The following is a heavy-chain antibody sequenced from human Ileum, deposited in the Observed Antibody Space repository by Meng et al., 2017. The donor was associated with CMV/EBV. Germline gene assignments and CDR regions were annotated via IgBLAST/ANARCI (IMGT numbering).Heavy chain of an antibody. CDR2: IIPLFGKP. CDR1: GGTFSNYA. Sequence: SVKVSCKASGGTFSNYAISWLRQAPGQGLEWMGGIIPLFGKPNYAQKFQDRVTITTDDSTSTAYMELSSLRSEDTAVYYCAGPGTAVAGLNFQHWGQGTLVTVSS. D-gene: IGHD6-13*01. J-gene: IGHJ1*01. V-gene: IGHV1-69*05. CDR3: AGPGTAVAGLNFQH.